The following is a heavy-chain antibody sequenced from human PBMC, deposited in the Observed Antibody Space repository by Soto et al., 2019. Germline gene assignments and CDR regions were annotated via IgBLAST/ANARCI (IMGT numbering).Heavy chain of an antibody. V-gene: IGHV1-69*04. CDR1: GGTFSSYT. CDR3: ARDSYGDYVDYYGMDV. Sequence: SVKVSCKASGGTFSSYTISWVRQAPGQGLEWMGRIIPILGIANYAQKFQGRVTITADKSTSTAYMELSSLRSEDTAVYYCARDSYGDYVDYYGMDVWGQGTTVTVSS. CDR2: IIPILGIA. D-gene: IGHD4-17*01. J-gene: IGHJ6*02.